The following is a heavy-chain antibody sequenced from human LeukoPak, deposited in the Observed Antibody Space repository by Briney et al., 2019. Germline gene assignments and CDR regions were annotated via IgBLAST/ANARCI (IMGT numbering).Heavy chain of an antibody. CDR3: ARDSVLVYYDSSGYYGWFDP. J-gene: IGHJ5*02. CDR2: INPNSGGT. CDR1: GYTFTGYY. V-gene: IGHV1-2*02. D-gene: IGHD3-22*01. Sequence: ASVKVSCKASGYTFTGYYMHWVRQAPGQGLEWMGWINPNSGGTNYAQKFQGRVTMTRDTSISTAYMELSRLRSDDTAVYYCARDSVLVYYDSSGYYGWFDPWGQGTLVTVSS.